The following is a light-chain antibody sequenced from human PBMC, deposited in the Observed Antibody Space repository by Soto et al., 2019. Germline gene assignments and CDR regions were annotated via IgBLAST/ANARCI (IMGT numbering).Light chain of an antibody. CDR2: DAS. Sequence: IVLPKTPATLSLSPGERATLSCMASQSVSSYLAWYQQKPGQAPRLLIYDASNRATGIPARFSGSGSGTDFTLTISSLEPEDFAVYYCQQRSTWPPPITFGQGRRLEI. CDR3: QQRSTWPPPIT. V-gene: IGKV3-11*01. CDR1: QSVSSY. J-gene: IGKJ5*01.